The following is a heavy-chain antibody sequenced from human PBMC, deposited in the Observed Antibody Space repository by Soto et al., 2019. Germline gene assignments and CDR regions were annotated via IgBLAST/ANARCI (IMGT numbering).Heavy chain of an antibody. CDR3: AREEGGGNYYYYGVDV. V-gene: IGHV4-4*02. D-gene: IGHD2-15*01. J-gene: IGHJ6*02. CDR1: GDSISSSNW. CDR2: IFHSGST. Sequence: ASETLSLTCAVSGDSISSSNWWSWVRQSPEKGLEWIGHIFHSGSTNYNPSLKSRVTISVDKSQNQFSLKMNSVTAADTAVYYCAREEGGGNYYYYGVDVWGQGTTVTVSS.